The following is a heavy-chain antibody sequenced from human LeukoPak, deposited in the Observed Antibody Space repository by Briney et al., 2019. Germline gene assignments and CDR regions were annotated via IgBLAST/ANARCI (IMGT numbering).Heavy chain of an antibody. D-gene: IGHD4-17*01. CDR3: ARTNPVYGDYDY. CDR2: IYPDGST. J-gene: IGHJ4*02. CDR1: GLPVTDNY. Sequence: GSLRLSCAVSGLPVTDNYMSWVRPAPGKGLEWVSVIYPDGSTYHADSVKGRFTISRDNSKNTLFLQMNTLRADDTAVYHCARTNPVYGDYDYWGQGTLVTVSS. V-gene: IGHV3-53*01.